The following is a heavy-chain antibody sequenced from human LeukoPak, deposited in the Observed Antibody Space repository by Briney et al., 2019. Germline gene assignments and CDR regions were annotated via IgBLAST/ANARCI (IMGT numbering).Heavy chain of an antibody. D-gene: IGHD3-22*01. J-gene: IGHJ3*02. CDR2: ISYDGSNK. V-gene: IGHV3-30*04. CDR1: GFTFSSYA. CDR3: ARAGQYDSSGYYSDDAFDI. Sequence: QTGGSLRLSCAASGFTFSSYAMHWVRQAPGKGLEWVAVISYDGSNKYYADSVKGRFTISRDNSKNTLYLQMNSLRAEDTAVYYCARAGQYDSSGYYSDDAFDIWGQGTMVTVSS.